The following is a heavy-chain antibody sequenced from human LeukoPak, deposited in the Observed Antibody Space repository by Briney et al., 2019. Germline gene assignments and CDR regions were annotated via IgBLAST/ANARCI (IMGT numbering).Heavy chain of an antibody. CDR1: GGSISSYY. V-gene: IGHV4-59*01. CDR3: AREDYANAFDI. J-gene: IGHJ3*02. Sequence: SETLSLTCTVSGGSISSYYWSWIRQPPGKGLEWIGYIYYSGSTNYNPSLKSRVTISVDTSKNQFSLKLSSVTAADTAVYYCAREDYANAFDIWGQGTMVTVSS. D-gene: IGHD4-17*01. CDR2: IYYSGST.